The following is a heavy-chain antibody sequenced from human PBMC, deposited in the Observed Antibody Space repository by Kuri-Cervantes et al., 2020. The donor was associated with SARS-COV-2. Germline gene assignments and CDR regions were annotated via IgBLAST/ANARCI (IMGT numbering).Heavy chain of an antibody. Sequence: GESLKISCAASGFTFSSYSMNWVRQAPGKGLEWVSSISSSSSYIYYADSVKGRFTISRDNAKNSLYLQMNSLRAEDTALYYCAKDMHLSIAAAGTGTTFYYYYGMDVWGQGTTVTVSS. D-gene: IGHD6-13*01. CDR2: ISSSSSYI. CDR3: AKDMHLSIAAAGTGTTFYYYYGMDV. V-gene: IGHV3-21*04. J-gene: IGHJ6*02. CDR1: GFTFSSYS.